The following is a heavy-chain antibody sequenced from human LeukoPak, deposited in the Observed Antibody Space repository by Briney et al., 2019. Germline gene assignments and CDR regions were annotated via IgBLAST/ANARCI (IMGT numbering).Heavy chain of an antibody. CDR2: ISGSGGTT. CDR1: GFTFSSYA. Sequence: GGSLRLSCAASGFTFSSYAMSWVRQAPGKGLEWVSAISGSGGTTYHADSVKGRFSISRDNSKNTLFLQMTSLRAEDTAIYFRAKAADSSWFRGLDYWGQGTLVTVSS. J-gene: IGHJ4*02. V-gene: IGHV3-23*01. CDR3: AKAADSSWFRGLDY. D-gene: IGHD6-13*01.